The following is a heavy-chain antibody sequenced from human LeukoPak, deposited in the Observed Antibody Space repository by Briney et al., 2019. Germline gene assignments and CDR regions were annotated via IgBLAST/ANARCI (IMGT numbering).Heavy chain of an antibody. CDR3: ARSPPDGLLWFGEGYFDY. Sequence: GGSLRLSCAASGFTFSSYAMQWVRQAPGRGLEYVSAISSNGGSTYYANSVKGRFTISRDNSKNTLYLQMGSLRAEDMAVYYCARSPPDGLLWFGEGYFDYWGQGTLVTVSS. CDR2: ISSNGGST. J-gene: IGHJ4*02. V-gene: IGHV3-64*01. CDR1: GFTFSSYA. D-gene: IGHD3-10*01.